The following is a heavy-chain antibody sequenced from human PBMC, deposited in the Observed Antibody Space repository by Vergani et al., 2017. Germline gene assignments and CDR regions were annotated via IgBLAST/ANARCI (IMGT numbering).Heavy chain of an antibody. V-gene: IGHV3-48*04. J-gene: IGHJ6*02. CDR1: GFTFSSYS. D-gene: IGHD4-23*01. CDR2: ISSSSSTI. CDR3: ARXSSLRPGGNSDSYYGMAV. Sequence: EVQLVESGGGLVQPGGSLRLSCAASGFTFSSYSMNWVRQAPGKGLEWVSYISSSSSTIYYADSVKGRFTISSDNAKNSLYLQMNSLRSEDTAVYYCARXSSLRPGGNSDSYYGMAVWGQGTTVTVSS.